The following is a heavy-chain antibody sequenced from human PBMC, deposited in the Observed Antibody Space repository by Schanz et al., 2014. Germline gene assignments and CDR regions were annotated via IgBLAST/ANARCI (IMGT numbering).Heavy chain of an antibody. J-gene: IGHJ3*02. Sequence: QVQLVQSGAEVKKPGASVKVSCQASGYTFTDYYMYWVRQAPGQGLEWMGRINPNSGGTNYAQKFQGRVTMTRDTSISTAYMELRRLRSDDTAVYYCARDYYDILTGYPYDTFDIWGQGTMVTVSS. D-gene: IGHD3-9*01. CDR3: ARDYYDILTGYPYDTFDI. CDR1: GYTFTDYY. V-gene: IGHV1-2*06. CDR2: INPNSGGT.